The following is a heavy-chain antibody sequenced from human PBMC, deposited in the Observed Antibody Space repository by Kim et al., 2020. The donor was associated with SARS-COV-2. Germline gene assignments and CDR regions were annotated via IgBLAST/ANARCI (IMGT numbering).Heavy chain of an antibody. CDR1: GYIFNTYG. D-gene: IGHD2-15*01. CDR3: ARRLTAVTPYYGMDV. V-gene: IGHV1-18*01. Sequence: ASVKVSCKASGYIFNTYGISWVRQAPGQGLEWMGWINPYNGDTKYAQQLQGRVTMTTDTSTGTAYMELRSLRLDDTATYYCARRLTAVTPYYGMDVWGQGTTVTVSS. CDR2: INPYNGDT. J-gene: IGHJ6*02.